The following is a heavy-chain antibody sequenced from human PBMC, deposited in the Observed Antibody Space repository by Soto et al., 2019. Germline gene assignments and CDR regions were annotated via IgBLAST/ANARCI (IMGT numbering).Heavy chain of an antibody. CDR3: ARGGSLYWYFDL. Sequence: QVQLVQSGAEVKKPGASVKVSCKASGYTFTSYAMHWVRQAPGQRLEWMGWINAGNGNTKYSQTFQGRVTITRDTYASTAYMELSSLRSEDTAVYYCARGGSLYWYFDLWGRGTLVTVSS. D-gene: IGHD1-26*01. CDR1: GYTFTSYA. J-gene: IGHJ2*01. CDR2: INAGNGNT. V-gene: IGHV1-3*01.